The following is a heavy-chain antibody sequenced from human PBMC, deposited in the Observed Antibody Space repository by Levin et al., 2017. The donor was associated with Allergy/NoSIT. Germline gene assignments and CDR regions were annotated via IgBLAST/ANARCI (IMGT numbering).Heavy chain of an antibody. CDR1: GFTFGDYA. CDR3: TREELSYYGSGSYRVVSYYYGMDV. D-gene: IGHD3-10*01. J-gene: IGHJ6*02. CDR2: IRSKAYGGTT. V-gene: IGHV3-49*03. Sequence: GESLKISCTASGFTFGDYAMSWFRQAPGKGLEWVGFIRSKAYGGTTEYAASVKGRFTISRDDSKSIAYLQMNSLKTEDTAVYYCTREELSYYGSGSYRVVSYYYGMDVWGQGTTVTVSS.